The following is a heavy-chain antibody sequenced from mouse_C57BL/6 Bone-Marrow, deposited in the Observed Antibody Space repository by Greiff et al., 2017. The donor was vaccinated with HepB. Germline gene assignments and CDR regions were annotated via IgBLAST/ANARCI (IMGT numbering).Heavy chain of an antibody. CDR2: IDPENGDT. CDR3: TRYSNHWFAY. J-gene: IGHJ3*01. Sequence: VQLQQSGAELVRPGASVKLSCTASGFNIKDDYMHWVKQRPEQGLEWIGWIDPENGDTEYASKFQGKATITADTSSNTAYLQLSSLTSEDAAVYYCTRYSNHWFAYWGQGTMVTVSA. CDR1: GFNIKDDY. V-gene: IGHV14-4*01. D-gene: IGHD2-5*01.